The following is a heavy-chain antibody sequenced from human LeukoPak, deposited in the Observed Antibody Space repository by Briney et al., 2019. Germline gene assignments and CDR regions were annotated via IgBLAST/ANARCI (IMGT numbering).Heavy chain of an antibody. CDR2: IIPIFGTA. V-gene: IGHV1-69*01. Sequence: GASVKVSCKASGGTFSSYAISWVRQAPGQGLEWMGGIIPIFGTANYAQKFQGRVTITADESTSTAYMELSSLRSEDTAVYYCARDQGSGIIYYYYMDVWGKGTTVTISS. J-gene: IGHJ6*03. CDR1: GGTFSSYA. D-gene: IGHD3-10*01. CDR3: ARDQGSGIIYYYYMDV.